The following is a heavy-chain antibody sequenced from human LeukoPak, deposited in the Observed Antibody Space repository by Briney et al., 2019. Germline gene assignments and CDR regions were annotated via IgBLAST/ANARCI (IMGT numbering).Heavy chain of an antibody. J-gene: IGHJ6*02. D-gene: IGHD2-15*01. CDR3: AKDRSPRLCGGGSCYSAPFGMDV. V-gene: IGHV3-23*01. Sequence: PGGSLRLSCIASGFTFSSYAMSWVRQAPGKGLEWVSHISGSAGRIDYADSVKGRFTISRDNSQNTLYLQMNSLRAEDTAVYYCAKDRSPRLCGGGSCYSAPFGMDVWGQGTTVKVSS. CDR1: GFTFSSYA. CDR2: ISGSAGRI.